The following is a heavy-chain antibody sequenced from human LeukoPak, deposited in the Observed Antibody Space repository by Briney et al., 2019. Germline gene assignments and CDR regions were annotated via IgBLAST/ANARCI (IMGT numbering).Heavy chain of an antibody. D-gene: IGHD5-24*01. Sequence: SETLSLTCTVSGGSISSYYRSWIRQPPGKGLEWIGYIYYSGSTNYNPSLKSRVTISVDTSKNQFSLKLSSVTAADTAVYYCARQVGLRLQYGFDPWGQGTLVTASS. CDR2: IYYSGST. J-gene: IGHJ5*02. CDR1: GGSISSYY. CDR3: ARQVGLRLQYGFDP. V-gene: IGHV4-59*08.